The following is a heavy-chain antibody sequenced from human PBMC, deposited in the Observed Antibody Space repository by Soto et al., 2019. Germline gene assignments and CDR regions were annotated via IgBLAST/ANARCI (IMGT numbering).Heavy chain of an antibody. D-gene: IGHD1-26*01. CDR2: ISAYNGNK. J-gene: IGHJ5*02. CDR3: ARVVGALEHWFDP. Sequence: QVQLVQSGGEVKKPGASVKVSCKASGYTFTSYGISWVRQAPGQGLEWMGRISAYNGNKNYAQKLQGRDTRTTDTSPSPAYMELRSLRSDDTAVYYCARVVGALEHWFDPWGQGTRVTVSS. V-gene: IGHV1-18*01. CDR1: GYTFTSYG.